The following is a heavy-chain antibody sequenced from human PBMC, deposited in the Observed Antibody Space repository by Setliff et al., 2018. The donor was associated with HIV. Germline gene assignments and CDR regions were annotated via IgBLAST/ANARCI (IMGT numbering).Heavy chain of an antibody. Sequence: SETLSLTCAVSGYSISSGYYWGWIRQPPGKGLEWIGNIYHTGSISYNPSLKSRVTISVDMSKNHFSLKMSSVTAADTAVYYCARPYSSSSYYYYHMDVWGKGTAVTVSS. D-gene: IGHD6-6*01. CDR3: ARPYSSSSYYYYHMDV. CDR2: IYHTGSI. CDR1: GYSISSGYY. V-gene: IGHV4-38-2*01. J-gene: IGHJ6*03.